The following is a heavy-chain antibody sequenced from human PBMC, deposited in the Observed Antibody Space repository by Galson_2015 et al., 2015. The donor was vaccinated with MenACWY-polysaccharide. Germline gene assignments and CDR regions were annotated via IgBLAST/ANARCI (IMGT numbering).Heavy chain of an antibody. V-gene: IGHV4-34*01. J-gene: IGHJ4*02. D-gene: IGHD5-18*01. Sequence: SETLSLTCAVYGASLSDDYWSWIRQPPGKGLEWIGEVHHSGHTNYNPSLSSRVTISIVTASNQFFLKLTSVTAEDTAVYYYARARLPPRSPYYFDYWGRGSLVTVSS. CDR2: VHHSGHT. CDR3: ARARLPPRSPYYFDY. CDR1: GASLSDDY.